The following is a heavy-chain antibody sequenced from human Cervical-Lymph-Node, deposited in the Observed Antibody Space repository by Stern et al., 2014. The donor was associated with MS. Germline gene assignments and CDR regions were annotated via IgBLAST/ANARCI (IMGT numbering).Heavy chain of an antibody. D-gene: IGHD2-2*01. CDR2: MSNDGSKK. CDR3: AKICSSTTSNGVDY. CDR1: GINFSTYG. J-gene: IGHJ4*02. Sequence: VQLDGPLGGEGEAWGTRGLPGGAPGINFSTYGMHWVRQAPGKGEEWVAIMSNDGSKKYYAASVKGRFTISRDNPKNTLYLQMNTLRPEDTAVYYCAKICSSTTSNGVDYWGQGTLVIVSS. V-gene: IGHV3-30*18.